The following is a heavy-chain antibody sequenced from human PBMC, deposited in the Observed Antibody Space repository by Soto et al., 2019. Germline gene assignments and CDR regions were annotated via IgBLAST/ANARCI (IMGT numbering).Heavy chain of an antibody. CDR3: ARGGVDVFGVVDY. CDR1: GYSFTDYY. CDR2: INPKSGGP. V-gene: IGHV1-2*02. J-gene: IGHJ4*02. Sequence: QVQVVQSGTEVKKPGASVKVSCKASGYSFTDYYMHWVRQAPGQGLEWMGWINPKSGGPYYAQKVQGRVTMTRDTSIGTAYMELNRLTYDDTAVYYCARGGVDVFGVVDYWGQGTPVTVSS. D-gene: IGHD3-3*01.